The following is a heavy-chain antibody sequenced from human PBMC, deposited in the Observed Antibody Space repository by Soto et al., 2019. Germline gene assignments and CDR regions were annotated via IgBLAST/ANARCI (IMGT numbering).Heavy chain of an antibody. Sequence: QVQLVESGGGVVQPGRSLRLSCAASGFTFSSYAMHWVRQAPGKGLEWVAVISYDGSNKYYADSVKGRFTISRDNSKNTRYLQMNSRRAEDTAVYYCARDPGGTDFAGWTYYCDYWGQGTLVSVSS. CDR1: GFTFSSYA. V-gene: IGHV3-30-3*01. CDR3: ARDPGGTDFAGWTYYCDY. D-gene: IGHD3-3*01. CDR2: ISYDGSNK. J-gene: IGHJ4*02.